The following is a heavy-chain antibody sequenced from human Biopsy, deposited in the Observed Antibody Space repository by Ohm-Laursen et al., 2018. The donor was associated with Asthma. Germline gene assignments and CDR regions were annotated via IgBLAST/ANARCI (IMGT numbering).Heavy chain of an antibody. CDR1: GYTFNSAG. V-gene: IGHV1-18*01. D-gene: IGHD3-10*01. J-gene: IGHJ6*02. Sequence: SSVKVSCKTSGYTFNSAGITWVRQAPGQGLEWMGWISVYNGNTKVAQKLQDRVTMTTDTSTSTAYMELSSLRSDDTAVYFCARAVDYSHYYGIDVWGQGTTVTVS. CDR3: ARAVDYSHYYGIDV. CDR2: ISVYNGNT.